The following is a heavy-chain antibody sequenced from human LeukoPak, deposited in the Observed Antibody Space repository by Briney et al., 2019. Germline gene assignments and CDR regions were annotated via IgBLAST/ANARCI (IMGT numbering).Heavy chain of an antibody. D-gene: IGHD3-10*01. V-gene: IGHV3-15*01. Sequence: GGSLRLSCAASGFTVNNAWMSWVRQAPGKGLEWVGRIKSKTDGGTTDYAALVKGRFTISRDDSKNMLYLQMNNLKTEDTAVYFCSRDYDSANHIDAFGIWGQGTLVTVSP. CDR2: IKSKTDGGTT. J-gene: IGHJ3*02. CDR3: SRDYDSANHIDAFGI. CDR1: GFTVNNAW.